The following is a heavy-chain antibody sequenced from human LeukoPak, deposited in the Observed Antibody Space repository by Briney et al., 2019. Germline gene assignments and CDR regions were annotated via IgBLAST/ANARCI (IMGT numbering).Heavy chain of an antibody. J-gene: IGHJ4*02. D-gene: IGHD6-19*01. CDR1: GFTFSSYE. Sequence: GGSLRLSCAASGFTFSSYEMNWVRQTPGRGLEWISYISHTGATIHYAGSVKGRFTISRDNAKNSLYLQMNNLRVEDTAIYYCARDPTSGWYFDYWGQETLVTVSS. CDR2: ISHTGATI. CDR3: ARDPTSGWYFDY. V-gene: IGHV3-48*03.